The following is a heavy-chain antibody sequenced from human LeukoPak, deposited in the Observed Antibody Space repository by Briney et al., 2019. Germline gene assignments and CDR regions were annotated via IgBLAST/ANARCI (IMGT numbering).Heavy chain of an antibody. V-gene: IGHV3-7*01. Sequence: GGSLRLSCAASGFTFSSYSMNWVRQAPGKGLEWVASINQGESAKFYVDSVKGRFTISRDNVKKSLFLQMNSLRTEDTAFYYCAKLLRDVTIYDFWGHGALVTVSS. CDR1: GFTFSSYS. D-gene: IGHD1-14*01. CDR2: INQGESAK. CDR3: AKLLRDVTIYDF. J-gene: IGHJ4*01.